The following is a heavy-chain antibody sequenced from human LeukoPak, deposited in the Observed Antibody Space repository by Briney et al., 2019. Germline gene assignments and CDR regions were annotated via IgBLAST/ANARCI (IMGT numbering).Heavy chain of an antibody. Sequence: ASVKVSCKASGYTFTSYGISWVRQAPGQGLEWMGWISAYNGNTNYAQKLQGRVTMTTDTSTSTAYMELRSLRSDDTAVYYCARDSGYTWGGVPVATRSDDYWGQGTLVTVSS. CDR1: GYTFTSYG. J-gene: IGHJ4*02. V-gene: IGHV1-18*01. CDR3: ARDSGYTWGGVPVATRSDDY. D-gene: IGHD2-2*01. CDR2: ISAYNGNT.